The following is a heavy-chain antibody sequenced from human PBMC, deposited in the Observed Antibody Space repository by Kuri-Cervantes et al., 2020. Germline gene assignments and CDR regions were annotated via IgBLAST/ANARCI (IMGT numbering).Heavy chain of an antibody. CDR3: ARDRGRNLMPY. CDR2: VNPNSGGT. V-gene: IGHV1-2*04. CDR1: GYTFTGYY. J-gene: IGHJ4*02. Sequence: ASVKVSCKASGYTFTGYYMHWVRQAPGQGLEWMGWVNPNSGGTNYAQKFQGWVTMTRDTSISTAYMELSSLRSEDTATYYCARDRGRNLMPYWGQGSLVTVSS. D-gene: IGHD2-8*01.